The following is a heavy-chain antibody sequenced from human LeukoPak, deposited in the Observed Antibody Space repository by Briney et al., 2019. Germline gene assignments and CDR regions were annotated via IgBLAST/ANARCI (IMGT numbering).Heavy chain of an antibody. D-gene: IGHD3-10*01. CDR3: ARHPPPGEYSWFDP. V-gene: IGHV4-39*01. CDR2: IYSSGNT. CDR1: GGSISRGNYY. J-gene: IGHJ5*02. Sequence: SETRSLTCIVSGGSISRGNYYWGWIRQPPGKGPEWIGSIYSSGNTYYNPSLKSRVTISVDTSKNHFSLKLSSVTAADTAVYYCARHPPPGEYSWFDPWGQGILVTVSS.